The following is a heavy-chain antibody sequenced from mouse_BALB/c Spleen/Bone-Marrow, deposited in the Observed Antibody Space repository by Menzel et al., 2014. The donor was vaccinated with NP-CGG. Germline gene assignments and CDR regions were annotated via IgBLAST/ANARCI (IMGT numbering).Heavy chain of an antibody. V-gene: IGHV14-3*02. Sequence: EVQLQESGAELVKPGASVKLSCTASGFNIKDTYMHWVKQRPEQGLEWIGRIDPANGNTKYDPKFQGKATITADTSSNTAYLQLSSLTSEDTAVYYCARWEYYAMGYWGQGTSVTVSS. J-gene: IGHJ4*01. CDR2: IDPANGNT. D-gene: IGHD4-1*01. CDR1: GFNIKDTY. CDR3: ARWEYYAMGY.